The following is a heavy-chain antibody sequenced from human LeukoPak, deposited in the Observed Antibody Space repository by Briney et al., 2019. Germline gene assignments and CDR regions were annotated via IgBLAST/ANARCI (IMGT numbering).Heavy chain of an antibody. V-gene: IGHV3-15*01. CDR3: TTYAMVRGVPIDY. CDR1: GFTFSNAW. CDR2: IKSKTDGGTT. Sequence: GGSLRLSCAASGFTFSNAWMSWVRQAPGKGLEWVGRIKSKTDGGTTDYAAPVKGRFTISRDDSKNTLYLQMNSLKTEDTAVYYCTTYAMVRGVPIDYWGQGTLVTVSS. D-gene: IGHD3-10*01. J-gene: IGHJ4*02.